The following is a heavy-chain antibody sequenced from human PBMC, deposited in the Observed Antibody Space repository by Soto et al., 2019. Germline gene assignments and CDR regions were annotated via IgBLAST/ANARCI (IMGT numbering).Heavy chain of an antibody. CDR1: GFTFSSYS. V-gene: IGHV3-48*02. CDR2: ISSSSSTI. J-gene: IGHJ4*02. CDR3: ARGRGYSYGFGPFDY. D-gene: IGHD5-18*01. Sequence: GGSLRLSCAASGFTFSSYSMNWVRQAPGKGLEWVSYISSSSSTIYYADSVKGRFTISRDNAKNSLYLQMNSLRDEDTAVYYCARGRGYSYGFGPFDYWGQGTLVTVSS.